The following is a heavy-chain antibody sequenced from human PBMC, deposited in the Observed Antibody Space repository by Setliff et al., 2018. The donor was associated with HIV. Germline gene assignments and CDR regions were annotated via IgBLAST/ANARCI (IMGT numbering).Heavy chain of an antibody. D-gene: IGHD5-12*01. CDR3: ARPTGYSGYDR. J-gene: IGHJ4*02. CDR1: GGTFSRYA. V-gene: IGHV1-18*01. CDR2: ISAYNGYT. Sequence: ASVKVSCKASGGTFSRYAISWVRQAPGQGLEWMEWISAYNGYTNYAQKLQGRVTMTTDTSTSTAYMELRSLRFDDTAVYYCARPTGYSGYDRWGQGTLVTVSS.